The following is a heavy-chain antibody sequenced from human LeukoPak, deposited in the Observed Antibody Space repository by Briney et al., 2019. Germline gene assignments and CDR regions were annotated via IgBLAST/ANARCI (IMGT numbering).Heavy chain of an antibody. V-gene: IGHV3-23*01. Sequence: PGGSLRPSCAASGFTFSSYAMSWVRQAPGKGLEWVSAISGSGGSTYYADSVKGRFTISRGNSKNTLYLQMNSLRAEDTAVYYCAKGDDYGDYKVVVDYWGQGTLVTVSS. CDR1: GFTFSSYA. CDR3: AKGDDYGDYKVVVDY. J-gene: IGHJ4*02. CDR2: ISGSGGST. D-gene: IGHD4-17*01.